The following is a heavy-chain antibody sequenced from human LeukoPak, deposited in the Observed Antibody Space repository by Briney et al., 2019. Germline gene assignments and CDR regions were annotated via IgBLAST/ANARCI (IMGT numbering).Heavy chain of an antibody. CDR3: ARHRYDSSSWFDYGMDV. J-gene: IGHJ6*02. CDR1: GGSFSGYY. CDR2: INHSGNA. V-gene: IGHV4-34*01. Sequence: SETLSLTCAVSGGSFSGYYWTWIRQPPGKGLEWIGEINHSGNANYNPSLKSRVTISVDTSKNQFSLKLSSVTAADTAVYYCARHRYDSSSWFDYGMDVWGQGTTVTVSS. D-gene: IGHD6-13*01.